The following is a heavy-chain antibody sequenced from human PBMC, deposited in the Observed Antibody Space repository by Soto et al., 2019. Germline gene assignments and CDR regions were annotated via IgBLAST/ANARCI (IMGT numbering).Heavy chain of an antibody. J-gene: IGHJ4*02. CDR1: GFTFSSYG. Sequence: QVQLVESGGGVVQPGRSLRLSCEASGFTFSSYGMHWVRQAPGKGLEWVAVISYDGSKKYYADSVKGRFTISRDNSKNTLYLQMNSLRAEDRAVYYCANVEGGAYPDFDRWGQGTLVTVSS. D-gene: IGHD1-26*01. V-gene: IGHV3-30*18. CDR3: ANVEGGAYPDFDR. CDR2: ISYDGSKK.